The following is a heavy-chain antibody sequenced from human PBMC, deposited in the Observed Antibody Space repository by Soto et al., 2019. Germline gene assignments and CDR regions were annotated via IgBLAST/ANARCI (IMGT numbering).Heavy chain of an antibody. CDR3: ASADPQQPYSYYYGMDV. CDR2: IYYSGST. J-gene: IGHJ6*02. V-gene: IGHV4-39*01. D-gene: IGHD6-13*01. CDR1: GGSISSSSYY. Sequence: SETLSLTCTVSGGSISSSSYYWGWIRRPPGKGLEWIGSIYYSGSTYYNPSLKSRGTISVDTSKNQFSLKLSSVTAADTAVYYCASADPQQPYSYYYGMDVWGQGTTVTVSS.